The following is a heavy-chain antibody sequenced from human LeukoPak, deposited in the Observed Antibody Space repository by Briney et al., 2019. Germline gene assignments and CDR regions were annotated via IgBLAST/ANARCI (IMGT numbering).Heavy chain of an antibody. CDR3: ARTFWDRFDY. J-gene: IGHJ4*02. CDR2: INHSGST. V-gene: IGHV4-34*01. D-gene: IGHD1-26*01. CDR1: GGSFSGYY. Sequence: SETLSLXCAVYGGSFSGYYWSWIRQPPGKGLEWIGEINHSGSTNYNPSLKSRVTISVDTSKNQFSLKLSSVTAADTAVYYCARTFWDRFDYWGQGTLVTVSS.